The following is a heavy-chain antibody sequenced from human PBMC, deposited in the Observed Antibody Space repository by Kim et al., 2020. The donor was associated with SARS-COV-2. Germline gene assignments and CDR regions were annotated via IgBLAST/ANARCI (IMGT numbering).Heavy chain of an antibody. J-gene: IGHJ3*01. V-gene: IGHV1-2*06. CDR3: VCGYYRPTPPGTFDV. D-gene: IGHD3-22*01. CDR1: GYTFTGYY. Sequence: ASVKVSRKASGYTFTGYYMHWVRQAPGQGLEWMGRINPNSGGTNYAQKFQGRVTMTRDTSISTAYMELSSLRSDDTAVYYCVCGYYRPTPPGTFDVWGQGTMVTVSS. CDR2: INPNSGGT.